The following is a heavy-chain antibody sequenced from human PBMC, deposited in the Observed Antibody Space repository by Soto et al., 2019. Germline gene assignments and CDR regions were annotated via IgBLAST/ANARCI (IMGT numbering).Heavy chain of an antibody. CDR1: GDSISSDKW. CDR3: ARFNWYFDL. V-gene: IGHV4-4*02. J-gene: IGHJ2*01. CDR2: VYHSGNT. Sequence: SETLSLTCAVSGDSISSDKWWSWVRQPPGKGLEWIGEVYHSGNTNYNPSLKSRVIISVDKSKNQFSLKLSSVTDADTAMYYCARFNWYFDLWGRGTLVTVSS.